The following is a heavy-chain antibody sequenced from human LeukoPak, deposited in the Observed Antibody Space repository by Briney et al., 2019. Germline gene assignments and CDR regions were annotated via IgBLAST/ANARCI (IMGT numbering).Heavy chain of an antibody. CDR2: IYYSGST. J-gene: IGHJ1*01. D-gene: IGHD2-15*01. CDR1: GGSISSNSYY. CDR3: ARFRGYCSGGSCFGYFQH. V-gene: IGHV4-39*01. Sequence: SETLSLTCTVSGGSISSNSYYWGWIRQPPGKGLKWIGSIYYSGSTYYNPSLKSRVTISVDTSKNQFSLKLSSVTAADTAVYYCARFRGYCSGGSCFGYFQHWGQGTLVTVSS.